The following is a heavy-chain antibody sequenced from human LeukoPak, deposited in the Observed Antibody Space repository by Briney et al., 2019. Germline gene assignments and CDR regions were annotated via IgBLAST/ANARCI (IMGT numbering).Heavy chain of an antibody. CDR2: ITSPVGRI. Sequence: GGSLRLSCAASGFTFSTYSMNWVRQAPGKGLEWVSSITSPVGRIYYADSLKGRITISRDNARSSLYLQMNSLRAEDTAVYYCAKDRSAVVRASPMDSWGQGTLVIVSS. V-gene: IGHV3-21*01. D-gene: IGHD3-10*01. J-gene: IGHJ4*02. CDR3: AKDRSAVVRASPMDS. CDR1: GFTFSTYS.